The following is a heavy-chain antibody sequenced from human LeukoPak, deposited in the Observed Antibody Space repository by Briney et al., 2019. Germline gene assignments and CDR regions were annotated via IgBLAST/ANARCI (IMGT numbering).Heavy chain of an antibody. CDR2: IWYDGSNK. V-gene: IGHV3-33*01. D-gene: IGHD6-19*01. CDR1: GYSFTSYW. J-gene: IGHJ4*02. CDR3: AREKWLGFDY. Sequence: GESLKISCKGSGYSFTSYWIGWVRQAPGKGLEWVAVIWYDGSNKYYADSVKGRFTISRDNSKNTLYLQMNSLRAEDTAVYYCAREKWLGFDYWGQGTLVTVSS.